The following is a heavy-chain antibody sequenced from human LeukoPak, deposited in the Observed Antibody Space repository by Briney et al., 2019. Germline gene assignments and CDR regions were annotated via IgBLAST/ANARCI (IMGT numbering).Heavy chain of an antibody. V-gene: IGHV4-34*01. CDR1: GGSFSGYD. CDR2: INRRGST. CDR3: ARGQPSGDVESEGVFDY. Sequence: SETLSLTFAVYGGSFSGYDWSWSRQPPGKGLEWIGEINRRGSTNYNPSLESRVTISVDTSKNQFSLKLSSVTAADTSVYYCARGQPSGDVESEGVFDYWSQGKLVTVSS. J-gene: IGHJ4*02. D-gene: IGHD3-10*01.